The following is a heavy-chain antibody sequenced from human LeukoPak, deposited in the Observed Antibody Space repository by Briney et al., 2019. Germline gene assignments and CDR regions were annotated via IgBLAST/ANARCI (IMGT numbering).Heavy chain of an antibody. CDR1: GFTFSSYW. CDR3: ARHGYSYGGEAFDI. Sequence: PGGSLRLSCAASGFTFSSYWMSWVRQAPGKGLEWVANIKQDGSEKYYVDSVKGRFTISRDNAKNSLYLQMNSLRAEDTAVYYCARHGYSYGGEAFDIWGQGTMVTVSS. D-gene: IGHD5-18*01. V-gene: IGHV3-7*01. CDR2: IKQDGSEK. J-gene: IGHJ3*02.